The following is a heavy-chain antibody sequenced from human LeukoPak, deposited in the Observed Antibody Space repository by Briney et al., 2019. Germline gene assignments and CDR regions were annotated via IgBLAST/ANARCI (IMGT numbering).Heavy chain of an antibody. CDR1: GFTFSSYS. V-gene: IGHV3-21*01. Sequence: GGSLRLSCAASGFTFSSYSMNWVRQAPGKGLEWVSSISSSSSYIYYADSVKGRFTISRDNAKNSLYLQMNSLRAEDTAVYYCARDRAAAGRPFDYWGQGTLVTVSS. CDR2: ISSSSSYI. CDR3: ARDRAAAGRPFDY. D-gene: IGHD6-13*01. J-gene: IGHJ4*02.